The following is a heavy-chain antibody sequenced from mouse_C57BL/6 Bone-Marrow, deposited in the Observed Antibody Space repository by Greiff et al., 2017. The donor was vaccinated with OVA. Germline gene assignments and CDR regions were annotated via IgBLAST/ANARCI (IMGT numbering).Heavy chain of an antibody. J-gene: IGHJ3*01. CDR2: IYPGSGST. Sequence: VQLQQPGAELVKPGASVKMSCKASGYTFTSYWITWVKQRPGQGLEWIGDIYPGSGSTNYNEKFKSKATLTVDISSSTAYMQLSSLTSEDSAVYYCLIYYGNSFAYWGQGTLVTVSA. CDR3: LIYYGNSFAY. CDR1: GYTFTSYW. V-gene: IGHV1-55*01. D-gene: IGHD2-1*01.